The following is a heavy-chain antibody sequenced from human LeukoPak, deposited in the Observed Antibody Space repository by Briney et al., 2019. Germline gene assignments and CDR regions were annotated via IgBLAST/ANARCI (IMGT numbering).Heavy chain of an antibody. D-gene: IGHD5-18*01. J-gene: IGHJ6*03. V-gene: IGHV4-59*01. CDR1: GGSISSYY. Sequence: PSETLSLTCTVSGGSISSYYWSWIRQPPGKGLECIGYIYYSGSTNYNPSLKSRVTISVDTSKNQFSLKLSSVTAADTAVYYCARVDVDTAMSPDYYYMDVWGKGTTVTVSS. CDR3: ARVDVDTAMSPDYYYMDV. CDR2: IYYSGST.